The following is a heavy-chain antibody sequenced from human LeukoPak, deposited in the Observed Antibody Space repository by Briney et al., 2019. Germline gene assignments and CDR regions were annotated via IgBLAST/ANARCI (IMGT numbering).Heavy chain of an antibody. Sequence: GESLKISCKGSGYSFTSYWIGWVRQMPGKGLEWMGIIYPGDSDTRYSPSFQGQVTISADKSISTAYLQWSSLKASDTAMYYCARSGGYSSYYDFWSGYLYPNWFDPWGQGTLVTVSS. D-gene: IGHD3-3*01. J-gene: IGHJ5*02. V-gene: IGHV5-51*01. CDR1: GYSFTSYW. CDR3: ARSGGYSSYYDFWSGYLYPNWFDP. CDR2: IYPGDSDT.